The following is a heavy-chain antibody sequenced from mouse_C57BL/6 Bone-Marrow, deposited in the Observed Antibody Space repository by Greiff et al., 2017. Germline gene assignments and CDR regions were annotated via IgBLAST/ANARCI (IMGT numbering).Heavy chain of an antibody. CDR2: ISSGGSYT. J-gene: IGHJ2*01. Sequence: EVQVVEPGGDLVKPGGSLKLSCAASGFTFSSYGMSWVRQTPDKRLEWVATISSGGSYTYYPDSVKGRFTISRDNAKNTLYLQLSSLKSEDTAMYYCASLIATVWGYWGQGTTLTVSS. V-gene: IGHV5-6*01. CDR3: ASLIATVWGY. CDR1: GFTFSSYG. D-gene: IGHD1-1*01.